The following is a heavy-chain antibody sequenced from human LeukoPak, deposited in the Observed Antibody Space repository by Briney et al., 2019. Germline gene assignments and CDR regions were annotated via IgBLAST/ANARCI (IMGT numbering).Heavy chain of an antibody. CDR1: GVSISGYY. Sequence: PSETLSRTCTVSGVSISGYYWSWIRQPPGKGLEWIGYIYHSGSTYYNPSLKSRVTISVDTSKNQFSLKLSSVTAADTAVYYCAIMLPGVHAYFCSWGPGNLVAVSS. V-gene: IGHV4-59*01. D-gene: IGHD3-10*01. J-gene: IGHJ4*02. CDR2: IYHSGST. CDR3: AIMLPGVHAYFCS.